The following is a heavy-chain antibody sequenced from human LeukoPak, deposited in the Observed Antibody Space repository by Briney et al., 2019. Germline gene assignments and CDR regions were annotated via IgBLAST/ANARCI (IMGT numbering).Heavy chain of an antibody. CDR2: ISGDATTT. D-gene: IGHD4-17*01. CDR1: GFAFSSFA. Sequence: PGGSLRLSCAASGFAFSSFAMNWVRQAPGKGLQWVLAISGDATTTYYPDSLTGRFTISRDNSRNTLYLQMNSLRADDTAVYYCAKGVYGDHPHYSDYWGQGTLVIVSS. CDR3: AKGVYGDHPHYSDY. V-gene: IGHV3-23*01. J-gene: IGHJ4*02.